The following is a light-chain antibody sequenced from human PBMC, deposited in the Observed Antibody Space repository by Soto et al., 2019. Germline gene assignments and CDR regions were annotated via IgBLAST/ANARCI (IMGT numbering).Light chain of an antibody. CDR2: GAS. CDR3: QQYGRSPRT. CDR1: QSVSSRS. J-gene: IGKJ4*02. V-gene: IGKV3-20*01. Sequence: EIVLTQSPGTLSLYPGDSAALSCRASQSVSSRSLAWYQQKRGQAPRLLIHGASNRATGIPDRFSGSGSGTDFTLTISRLEPEAFAVYYCQQYGRSPRTFGRGTKVEV.